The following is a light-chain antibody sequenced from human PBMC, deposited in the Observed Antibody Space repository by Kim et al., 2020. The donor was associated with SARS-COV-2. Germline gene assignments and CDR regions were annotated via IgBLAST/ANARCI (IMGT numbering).Light chain of an antibody. CDR1: TGAVTSGHY. Sequence: QAVVTQEPSLTVSPGETVTLTCGSSTGAVTSGHYPYWFQQKPGQAPRTLIYHTTNRHSWTPARFSGSLLGGKAALTLSGAQPEDEAEYYCLLFYSGAGIFDGGTQLTVL. J-gene: IGLJ2*01. CDR2: HTT. CDR3: LLFYSGAGI. V-gene: IGLV7-46*01.